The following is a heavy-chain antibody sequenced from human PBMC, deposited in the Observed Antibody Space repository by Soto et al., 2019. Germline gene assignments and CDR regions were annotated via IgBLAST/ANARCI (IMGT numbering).Heavy chain of an antibody. V-gene: IGHV4-30-4*01. J-gene: IGHJ6*02. Sequence: SETLSLTCIVSGGSISSGDYYWSWIRQPPGKGLEWIGYIYYNGNTYYKPSLKSRVTISVDTSKNQFSLRLSSVTAADTAVYYCARDLGGGQQTYGMDVWGQGATVTVSS. D-gene: IGHD1-1*01. CDR1: GGSISSGDYY. CDR3: ARDLGGGQQTYGMDV. CDR2: IYYNGNT.